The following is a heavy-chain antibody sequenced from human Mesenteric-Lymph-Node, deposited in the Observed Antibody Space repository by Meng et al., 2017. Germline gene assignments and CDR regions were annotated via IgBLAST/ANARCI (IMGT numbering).Heavy chain of an antibody. CDR2: IYYSGST. V-gene: IGHV4-61*01. J-gene: IGHJ4*02. CDR1: GGSVSSGSDY. Sequence: SETLSLTCTVSGGSVSSGSDYWSWIRQPPGKGLEWIGYIYYSGSTNCNPSLKSQVTISVDTSKNQFSLKLSSVTAAGTAVYYCPRAGAVAALIDYWGQGTLVTVSS. D-gene: IGHD6-19*01. CDR3: PRAGAVAALIDY.